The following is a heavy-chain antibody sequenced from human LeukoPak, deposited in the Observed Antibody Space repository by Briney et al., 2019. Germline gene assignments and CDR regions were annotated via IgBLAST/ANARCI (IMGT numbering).Heavy chain of an antibody. J-gene: IGHJ4*02. D-gene: IGHD3-22*01. V-gene: IGHV3-23*01. Sequence: GGSLRLSCAASGFTFSSYAMSWVRQAPGKGLEWVSAISGSGGSTYYADSVKGRFTISRDNSKNTLYLQMNSLRAEDTAVYYCARTQDNYYDSSGLGYWGQGTLVTVSS. CDR1: GFTFSSYA. CDR2: ISGSGGST. CDR3: ARTQDNYYDSSGLGY.